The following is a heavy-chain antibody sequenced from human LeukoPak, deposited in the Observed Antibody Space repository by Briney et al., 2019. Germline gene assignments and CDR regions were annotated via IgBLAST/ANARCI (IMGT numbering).Heavy chain of an antibody. D-gene: IGHD6-19*01. J-gene: IGHJ4*02. CDR2: IKQDASDK. V-gene: IGHV3-7*01. CDR1: AFTFSNFW. Sequence: GGSLRLSCAASAFTFSNFWMNWVRQAPGKGLEWVANIKQDASDKHYVDSVKGRFTISRDNAKNSLYLHMNSLRAEDTAVYYCARVGDRDYSSGWFDYWGQGTLVTVSS. CDR3: ARVGDRDYSSGWFDY.